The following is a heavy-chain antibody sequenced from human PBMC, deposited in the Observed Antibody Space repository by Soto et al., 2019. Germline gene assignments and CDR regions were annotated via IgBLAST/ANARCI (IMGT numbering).Heavy chain of an antibody. CDR2: INPNSGGT. CDR1: GYTFTGYY. D-gene: IGHD6-13*01. V-gene: IGHV1-2*04. CDR3: ARVLAAAGANYYGMDV. J-gene: IGHJ6*02. Sequence: ASVKVSCKASGYTFTGYYMHWVRQAPGHGLEWMGWINPNSGGTNYAQKFQGWVTMTRDTSISTAYMELSRLRSDDTAVYYCARVLAAAGANYYGMDVWGQGTTVTVSS.